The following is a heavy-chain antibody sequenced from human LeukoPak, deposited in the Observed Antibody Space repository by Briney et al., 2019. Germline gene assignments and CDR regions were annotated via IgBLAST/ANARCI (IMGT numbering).Heavy chain of an antibody. CDR2: ISWDSGTI. CDR1: GFTFDDYA. D-gene: IGHD3-10*02. V-gene: IGHV3-9*01. Sequence: PGRSLRLSCAGSGFTFDDYAIHWVRQAPGKGLEWVSGISWDSGTIYYADSVKGQFTISRDNAKNSRYLQMNSLRAEDTAVYFCARVFRDPPPGAFDIWGQGTMVIVSS. CDR3: ARVFRDPPPGAFDI. J-gene: IGHJ3*02.